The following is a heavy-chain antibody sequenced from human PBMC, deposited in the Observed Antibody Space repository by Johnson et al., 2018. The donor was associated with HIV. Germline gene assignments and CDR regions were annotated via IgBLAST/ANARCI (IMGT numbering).Heavy chain of an antibody. CDR2: ITWNGGST. J-gene: IGHJ3*01. Sequence: VQLVESGGGVVRPGGSLKLSCAASGFTFEDHDMSWVRQIPGKGLEWVPGITWNGGSTGYVDSVKGRFSIARDNAKKSLYVQMNRLRAEGTAGYYCARAYYDSRGYYPHAFHVWGQGTVVTVSS. CDR3: ARAYYDSRGYYPHAFHV. CDR1: GFTFEDHD. V-gene: IGHV3-20*04. D-gene: IGHD3-22*01.